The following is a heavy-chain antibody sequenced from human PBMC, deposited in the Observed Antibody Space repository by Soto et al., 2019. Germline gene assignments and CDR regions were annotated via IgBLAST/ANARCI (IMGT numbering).Heavy chain of an antibody. J-gene: IGHJ4*02. D-gene: IGHD2-2*01. V-gene: IGHV3-11*01. CDR3: TRHGIGYCISTSCYRTDY. CDR1: EFTFSYYD. Sequence: GGSLRLSCTASEFTFSYYDMSWVRQAPGKGLEWVSYISGGGGKIYYADSVKGRFTISRDNARNSMSLQIDSLRVEDTAVYYCTRHGIGYCISTSCYRTDYWGQGTLVTVSS. CDR2: ISGGGGKI.